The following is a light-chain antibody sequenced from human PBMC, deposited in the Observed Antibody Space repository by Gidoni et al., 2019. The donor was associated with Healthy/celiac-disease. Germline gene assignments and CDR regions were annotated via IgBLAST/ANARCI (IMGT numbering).Light chain of an antibody. Sequence: DIQVTQSTSSLSASVGDRVTITCQASQDISNYLNWYQQKPGKAPKLLIYDASNLETVVPSRCSGIGAGTDFTFTISSLQPEDIATYYCQQYDNLPLTFGGGTKVEIK. J-gene: IGKJ4*02. CDR2: DAS. CDR1: QDISNY. V-gene: IGKV1-33*01. CDR3: QQYDNLPLT.